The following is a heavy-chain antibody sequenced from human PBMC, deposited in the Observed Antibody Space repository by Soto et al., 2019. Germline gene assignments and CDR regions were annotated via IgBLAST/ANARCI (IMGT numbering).Heavy chain of an antibody. CDR3: AKAIYDFWSGHFDL. CDR1: GFTFSSYA. Sequence: RRLSCAASGFTFSSYAMSWVRQAPGKGLEWVSAISGSGGSTYYADSVKGRFTISRDNSKNTLYLQMNSLRAEDTAVYYCAKAIYDFWSGHFDLWGQGTLVTVSS. CDR2: ISGSGGST. D-gene: IGHD3-3*01. J-gene: IGHJ4*02. V-gene: IGHV3-23*01.